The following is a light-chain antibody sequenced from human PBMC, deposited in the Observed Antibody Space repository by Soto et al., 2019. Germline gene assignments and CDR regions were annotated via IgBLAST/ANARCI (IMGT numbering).Light chain of an antibody. CDR3: QVWDTSSDQGV. J-gene: IGLJ1*01. CDR2: DDS. Sequence: YELTQPPSVSVAPGQTATVTRGGNNVGSKSVHWYQQKPGQAPVLVVYDDSDRPSGIPERFSGSNSGNTATLTISRVEAGDEADYYCQVWDTSSDQGVFGTGTKVTGL. CDR1: NVGSKS. V-gene: IGLV3-21*02.